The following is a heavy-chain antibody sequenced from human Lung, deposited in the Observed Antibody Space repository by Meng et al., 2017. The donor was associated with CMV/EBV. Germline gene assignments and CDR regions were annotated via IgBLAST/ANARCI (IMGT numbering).Heavy chain of an antibody. J-gene: IGHJ6*02. Sequence: GGSLRPXFAAPGLTVSNNDLTWARQAPGKGLEWVSVFYSGGSTYYADSVKGRFTVSRDNSKNTLYLQMNSLRVEDTGIYYCARDMYWDQSYHGMDVWGRGTTVTVSS. CDR2: FYSGGST. CDR3: ARDMYWDQSYHGMDV. V-gene: IGHV3-53*05. CDR1: GLTVSNND. D-gene: IGHD1-26*01.